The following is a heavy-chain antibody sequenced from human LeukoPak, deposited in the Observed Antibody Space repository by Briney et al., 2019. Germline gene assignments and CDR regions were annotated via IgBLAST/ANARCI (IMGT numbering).Heavy chain of an antibody. CDR1: GGSISPYY. CDR2: TRSKADSYAT. Sequence: ETLSLTCTVSGGSISPYYWSWVRQASGKGLEWIGRTRSKADSYATAYAASVKGRFTISRDDSKNTAYLQMNSLKTEDTAVYYCTRRTPYGSGSLDAFDIWGQGTMVTVSS. J-gene: IGHJ3*02. D-gene: IGHD3-10*01. V-gene: IGHV3-73*01. CDR3: TRRTPYGSGSLDAFDI.